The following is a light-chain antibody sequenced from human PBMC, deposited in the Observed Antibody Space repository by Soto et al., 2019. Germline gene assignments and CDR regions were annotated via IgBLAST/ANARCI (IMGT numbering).Light chain of an antibody. Sequence: DIKLTQSPAFLSASLGDRVTISCRASQGISSHLAWYQQKPGKAPELLIYAASTLQSGVPSRFSGSGSGTEFTLTISSLQPEDFATYFCQHLNSYPRALSFGGGTQVEIK. V-gene: IGKV1-9*01. CDR1: QGISSH. CDR2: AAS. J-gene: IGKJ4*01. CDR3: QHLNSYPRALS.